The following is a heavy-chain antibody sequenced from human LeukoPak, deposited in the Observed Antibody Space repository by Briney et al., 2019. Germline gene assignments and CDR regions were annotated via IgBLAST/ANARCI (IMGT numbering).Heavy chain of an antibody. D-gene: IGHD1-26*01. CDR1: GGTFSSYA. CDR2: IIPILGIA. V-gene: IGHV1-69*04. CDR3: ARDQVGGWFDP. Sequence: ASVKVSCKASGGTFSSYAISWVRQAPGQGLEWMGRIIPILGIANYAQKFQGRVTITADKSTSTAYMELSSLRSEDTAVYYCARDQVGGWFDPWGQGTLVTVSS. J-gene: IGHJ5*02.